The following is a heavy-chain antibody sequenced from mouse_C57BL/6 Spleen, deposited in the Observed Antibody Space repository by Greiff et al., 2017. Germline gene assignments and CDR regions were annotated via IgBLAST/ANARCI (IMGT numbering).Heavy chain of an antibody. CDR3: ARGLLRQAMDY. CDR1: GYSFTNYN. Sequence: VQLKESGPELVKPGASVKISCKASGYSFTNYNMNWVKQSNGKSLEWIGVINPNYGTTNYNQKFKGKATLTVDQSSSTAYMQLNSLTSEDSAVYYCARGLLRQAMDYWGQGTSVTVSS. V-gene: IGHV1-39*01. J-gene: IGHJ4*01. D-gene: IGHD2-3*01. CDR2: INPNYGTT.